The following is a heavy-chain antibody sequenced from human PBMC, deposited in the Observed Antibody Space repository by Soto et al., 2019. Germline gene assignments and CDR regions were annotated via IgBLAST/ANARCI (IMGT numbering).Heavy chain of an antibody. D-gene: IGHD2-15*01. CDR3: ARATGIVVSGY. Sequence: QVQLVESGGGVVQPGRSLRLSCAASGFTFSSYGMHWVRQAPGKGLEWVAVIWYDGSNKYYVDSVKGRFTISRDNSKNTLYLQMNSLRAEDTAVYYCARATGIVVSGYWGQGTLVTVSS. CDR1: GFTFSSYG. V-gene: IGHV3-33*01. CDR2: IWYDGSNK. J-gene: IGHJ4*02.